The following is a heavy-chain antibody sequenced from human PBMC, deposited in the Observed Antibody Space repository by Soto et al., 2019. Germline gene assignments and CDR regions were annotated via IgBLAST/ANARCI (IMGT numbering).Heavy chain of an antibody. CDR1: VASLSAYD. J-gene: IGHJ3*02. CDR2: INQSGSI. CDR3: ARDPYANAFDI. Sequence: SEALYLPCAVYVASLSAYDWSWIRQPPGKGLEWIGEINQSGSINYNSSLKSRVTISMDTSRNQFSLKLTSVSAADTAMYYCARDPYANAFDIWGRGTMVTVSS. V-gene: IGHV4-34*01. D-gene: IGHD2-2*01.